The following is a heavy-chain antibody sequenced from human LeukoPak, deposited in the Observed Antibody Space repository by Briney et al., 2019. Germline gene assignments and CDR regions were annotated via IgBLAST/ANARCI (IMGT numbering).Heavy chain of an antibody. CDR3: ARVPSPGYSYGHPYYFDY. CDR1: GFTFSSYA. V-gene: IGHV3-21*01. J-gene: IGHJ4*02. CDR2: ISSSSSYI. D-gene: IGHD5-18*01. Sequence: PRGSLRLSCAASGFTFSSYAMSWVRQAPGKGLEWVSSISSSSSYIYSADSLKGRFTISRDNAKNSLFLQMNSLRAEDTAVYYCARVPSPGYSYGHPYYFDYWGQGTLVTVSS.